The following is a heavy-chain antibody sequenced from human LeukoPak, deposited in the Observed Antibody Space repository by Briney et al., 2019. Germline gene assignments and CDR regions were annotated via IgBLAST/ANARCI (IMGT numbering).Heavy chain of an antibody. V-gene: IGHV4-59*06. Sequence: PSETLSLTCTVSGGSISSYYWSWIRQHPGKGLEWIGYIYYSGSTYYNPSLKSRVTISVDTSKNQFFLKLSSVTAADTAVYYCARGVRGVNNFDLWGRGTLVTVSS. CDR2: IYYSGST. CDR1: GGSISSYY. CDR3: ARGVRGVNNFDL. D-gene: IGHD3-10*01. J-gene: IGHJ2*01.